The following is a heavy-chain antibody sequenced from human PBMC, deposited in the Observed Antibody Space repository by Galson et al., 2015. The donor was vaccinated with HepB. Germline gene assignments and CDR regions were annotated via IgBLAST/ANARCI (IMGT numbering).Heavy chain of an antibody. D-gene: IGHD3-16*01. V-gene: IGHV1-3*01. CDR1: GYTFTSYA. J-gene: IGHJ4*02. Sequence: SVKVSCKASGYTFTSYAMHWVRQAPGQRLEWMGWINAGNGNTKYSQKFQGRVTITRDTSASTAYMELSSLRSEDTAVYYCARSMSLYTTFEFGDYWGQGTLVTVSS. CDR2: INAGNGNT. CDR3: ARSMSLYTTFEFGDY.